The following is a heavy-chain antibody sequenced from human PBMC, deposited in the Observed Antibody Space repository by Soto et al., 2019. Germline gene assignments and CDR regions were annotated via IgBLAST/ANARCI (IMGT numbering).Heavy chain of an antibody. CDR2: VSFDGSEK. CDR3: AKDPIPAVNRGSRFDS. Sequence: GGSLRLSCAGSGFTFSTYGLHWVRQPPGKGLEWVAFVSFDGSEKYYAESVKGRFTISRDNPRNTLFLQLTSLRTEDTAVYFCAKDPIPAVNRGSRFDSWGRGTLVTVSS. D-gene: IGHD2-2*01. J-gene: IGHJ5*01. CDR1: GFTFSTYG. V-gene: IGHV3-30*02.